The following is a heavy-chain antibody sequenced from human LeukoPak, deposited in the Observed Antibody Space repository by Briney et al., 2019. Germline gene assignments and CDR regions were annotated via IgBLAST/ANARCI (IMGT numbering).Heavy chain of an antibody. V-gene: IGHV1-2*02. Sequence: GASVKVSCKASGYTFTGYYVHWVRQAPGQGLEWMGWINPNSGGTNYAQKFQGRVTMTRDTSISTAYMELSRLRSDDTAVYYCARVPSVTTSAYYYHYMDVWGKGTTVTVSS. D-gene: IGHD4-11*01. CDR3: ARVPSVTTSAYYYHYMDV. CDR2: INPNSGGT. J-gene: IGHJ6*03. CDR1: GYTFTGYY.